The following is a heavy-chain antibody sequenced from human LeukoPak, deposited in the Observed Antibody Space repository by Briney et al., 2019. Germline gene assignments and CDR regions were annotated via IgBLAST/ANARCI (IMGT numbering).Heavy chain of an antibody. CDR1: GVSISDYY. Sequence: SETLSLTCMVSGVSISDYYWSWIRQSPGKGLEWIGYIYYTGSTNYNPSLKSRVTISIDTPKNQFSLKLSSVTAADTAVYYCARGDGYDTSGYPRYYYYYYMDVWGKGTTVTVSS. CDR3: ARGDGYDTSGYPRYYYYYYMDV. D-gene: IGHD3-22*01. J-gene: IGHJ6*03. V-gene: IGHV4-59*01. CDR2: IYYTGST.